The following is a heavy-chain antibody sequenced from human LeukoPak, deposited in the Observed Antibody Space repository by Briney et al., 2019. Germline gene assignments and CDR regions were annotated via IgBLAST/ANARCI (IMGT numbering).Heavy chain of an antibody. CDR3: ARDNYYDRAVFGY. CDR2: ITTIGGSS. Sequence: GGSLRGSCKEAVDTLTSYYMHWVRQTPLQRRVWMGSITTIGGSSSYAQKFQGRVTMIRDTSTSTVYMELRGLSTEDTAVYYCARDNYYDRAVFGYWGQGTLVTVSS. V-gene: IGHV1-46*01. D-gene: IGHD3-22*01. J-gene: IGHJ4*02. CDR1: VDTLTSYY.